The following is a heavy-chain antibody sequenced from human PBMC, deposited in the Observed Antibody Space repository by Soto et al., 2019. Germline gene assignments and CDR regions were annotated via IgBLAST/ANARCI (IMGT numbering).Heavy chain of an antibody. J-gene: IGHJ4*02. CDR1: GFTVSSNY. Sequence: EVQLVETGGGLIQPGGSLRLSCTASGFTVSSNYMTWVRQAPGKGLEWVSVIYSGGNTYYADSVKGRFTSSRDKSKNTLCLQMNSLRAEDTAVYYCAGATGRYWGQGTLVTVSS. CDR3: AGATGRY. V-gene: IGHV3-53*02. CDR2: IYSGGNT. D-gene: IGHD1-1*01.